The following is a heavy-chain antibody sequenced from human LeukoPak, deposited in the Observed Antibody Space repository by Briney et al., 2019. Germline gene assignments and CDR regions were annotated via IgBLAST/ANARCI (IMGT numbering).Heavy chain of an antibody. CDR1: GFSFSSYG. V-gene: IGHV3-33*01. J-gene: IGHJ4*02. CDR2: IRYDGSNK. Sequence: GRSLRLSCAASGFSFSSYGMLWVRQAPGKGLEWVAFIRYDGSNKYYADSAKGRFPISRDNSKNTLYLQMNSLKAEDTAVYYCARDRGERYFDSWGQGTLVTVSS. CDR3: ARDRGERYFDS. D-gene: IGHD3-10*01.